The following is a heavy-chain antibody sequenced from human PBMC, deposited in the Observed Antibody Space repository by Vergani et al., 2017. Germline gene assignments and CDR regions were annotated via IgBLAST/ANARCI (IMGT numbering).Heavy chain of an antibody. CDR1: GFTFSSYS. D-gene: IGHD3-10*01. CDR3: ARGFSMVRGVISRSPWFDP. V-gene: IGHV3-48*01. Sequence: EVQLVESGGGLVQPGGSLRLSCAASGFTFSSYSMNWVRQAPGKGLEWVSYISSSSSTIYYADSVKGRFTISRDNAKNSLYLQMNSLRAEDTAVYYCARGFSMVRGVISRSPWFDPWGQGTLVTVSS. J-gene: IGHJ5*02. CDR2: ISSSSSTI.